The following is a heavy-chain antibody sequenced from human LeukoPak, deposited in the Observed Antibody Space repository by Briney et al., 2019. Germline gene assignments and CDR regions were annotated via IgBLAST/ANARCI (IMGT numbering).Heavy chain of an antibody. V-gene: IGHV4-39*01. CDR2: LYYSEST. D-gene: IGHD3-3*01. J-gene: IGHJ6*04. CDR1: GGSINSSNYY. Sequence: SETLSLTCTVSGGSINSSNYYWGWIRQPPGKGLGWIGSLYYSESTYYNPSLKSRVTLSVDTSKNQFSLKLSSVTAADTAVYYCARHLAAWSGYFMDVWGKGTTVTVSS. CDR3: ARHLAAWSGYFMDV.